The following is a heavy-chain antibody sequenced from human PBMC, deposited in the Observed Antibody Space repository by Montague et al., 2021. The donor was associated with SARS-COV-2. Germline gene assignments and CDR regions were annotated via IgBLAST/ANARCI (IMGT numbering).Heavy chain of an antibody. D-gene: IGHD2-8*01. CDR1: GGSFSNYY. CDR2: VNQSGTT. V-gene: IGHV4-34*01. J-gene: IGHJ4*02. Sequence: SETLSLTCATSGGSFSNYYWSWIRQPPGKGLEWIGEVNQSGTTIYNPSVKSGVTISEDTSKNQFYLRLNPVTAADTAVYYCATITLGYCTNGVCQPPDYWGQGTLVTVSS. CDR3: ATITLGYCTNGVCQPPDY.